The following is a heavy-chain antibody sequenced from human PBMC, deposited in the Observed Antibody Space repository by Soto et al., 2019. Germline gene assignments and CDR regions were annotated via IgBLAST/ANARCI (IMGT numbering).Heavy chain of an antibody. CDR1: VFDFRSYE. Sequence: GWSLRLSCVSSVFDFRSYEMKWVRQAPGKGLEWVSNIRANDESIYYADSVKGRVSVSRDNAKNSLFLEMNGLRVDDTAVYYCARETLRDAIDIWGQGTMVTVSS. J-gene: IGHJ3*02. CDR3: ARETLRDAIDI. CDR2: IRANDESI. V-gene: IGHV3-48*03.